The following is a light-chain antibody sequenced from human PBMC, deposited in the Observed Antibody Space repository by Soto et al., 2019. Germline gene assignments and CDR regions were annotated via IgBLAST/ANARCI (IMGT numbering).Light chain of an antibody. V-gene: IGKV3-15*01. CDR1: QSVSSK. J-gene: IGKJ2*01. CDR3: QQYSNWPYT. Sequence: EIVMTQSPATLSLSPGERVTLSCRASQSVSSKLAWYQQKPGQAPRLLIYGASIRATDIPARFSGSGSGTEFTLTISRLHSEDLAIFYCQQYSNWPYTFGQGTKLEIK. CDR2: GAS.